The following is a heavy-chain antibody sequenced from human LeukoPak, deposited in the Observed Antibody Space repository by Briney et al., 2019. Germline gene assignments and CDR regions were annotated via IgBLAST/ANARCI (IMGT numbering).Heavy chain of an antibody. CDR1: GYNFSDYW. Sequence: GESLKISCKASGYNFSDYWIAWVRQLPGKGLEWMGIIFPADSDTTYSPSFQGQVTISADKSISTAYLQWSSLKASDTAMYYCARVYDYWGRGTLVSVSS. CDR2: IFPADSDT. CDR3: ARVYDY. V-gene: IGHV5-51*01. J-gene: IGHJ4*02. D-gene: IGHD1-14*01.